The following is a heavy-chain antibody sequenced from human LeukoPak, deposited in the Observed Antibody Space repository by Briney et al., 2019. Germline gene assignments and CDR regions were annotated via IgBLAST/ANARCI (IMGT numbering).Heavy chain of an antibody. J-gene: IGHJ4*02. CDR2: IDSDDDK. Sequence: SGPALVKPTQTLTLTCTFSGFSLSTSGMRVSWIRQPPGKALEWLASIDSDDDKFYSTSLKTRLTISKDTSKNRVVLTMTNMDPVDTATYYCARIRPNGSAFDYWGKGTLVTVSS. D-gene: IGHD6-19*01. V-gene: IGHV2-70*04. CDR1: GFSLSTSGMR. CDR3: ARIRPNGSAFDY.